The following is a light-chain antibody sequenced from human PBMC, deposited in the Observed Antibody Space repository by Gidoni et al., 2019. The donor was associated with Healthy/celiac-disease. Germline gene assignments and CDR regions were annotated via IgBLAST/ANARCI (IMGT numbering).Light chain of an antibody. CDR3: QQYDNLPPLT. CDR2: DAS. CDR1: QDISNY. Sequence: DIQMTQYPSSLSASVGDRVTITCQESQDISNYLNWYQQKPGKAHKLLIYDASNLETGVPSRFSGSGSGTDFTFTISSLQPEDIATYYCQQYDNLPPLTFXGXTKVEIK. V-gene: IGKV1-33*01. J-gene: IGKJ4*01.